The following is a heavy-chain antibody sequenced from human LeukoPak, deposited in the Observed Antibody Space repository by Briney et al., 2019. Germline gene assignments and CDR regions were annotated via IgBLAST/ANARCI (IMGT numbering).Heavy chain of an antibody. CDR3: ARPDQRGYSYDYSAFDI. CDR2: IYSSGSS. D-gene: IGHD5-18*01. Sequence: SETLSLTCSVSGGSIRSESYYWSWIRQPAGKGLEWIGRIYSSGSSKFNPSLKSRVTISIDTSKNQFSLNLSSVTAADTAVYYCARPDQRGYSYDYSAFDIWGQGTMVTVSS. CDR1: GGSIRSESYY. J-gene: IGHJ3*02. V-gene: IGHV4-61*02.